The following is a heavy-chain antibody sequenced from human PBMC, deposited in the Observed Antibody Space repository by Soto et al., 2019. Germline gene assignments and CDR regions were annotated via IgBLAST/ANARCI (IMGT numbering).Heavy chain of an antibody. CDR1: GFSFSRYG. J-gene: IGHJ4*02. D-gene: IGHD2-2*01. CDR3: ARVGYCSSTSCYWHYYFDY. Sequence: CGSRRLCGAACGFSFSRYGMSWVRQAPGKGLEWVANIKQDGSEKYYVDSVKGRFTVSRDNADNSLYLQMNSLRAEDTALYYCARVGYCSSTSCYWHYYFDYWGQGALVTVSS. V-gene: IGHV3-7*03. CDR2: IKQDGSEK.